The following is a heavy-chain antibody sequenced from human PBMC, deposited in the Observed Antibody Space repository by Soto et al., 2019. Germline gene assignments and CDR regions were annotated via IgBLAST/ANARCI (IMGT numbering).Heavy chain of an antibody. Sequence: QVQLVESGGGVVQPGRSLRLSCAASGFPFTTYGMHWVREGPGKGLEWVAGISYDGSNRYYADSVKGRFTISRDNSKNTRYLQMNNLRPEDTALYYCVGGQYYFDYRGQGTLVTVSS. D-gene: IGHD3-10*01. J-gene: IGHJ4*02. V-gene: IGHV3-30*03. CDR3: VGGQYYFDY. CDR2: ISYDGSNR. CDR1: GFPFTTYG.